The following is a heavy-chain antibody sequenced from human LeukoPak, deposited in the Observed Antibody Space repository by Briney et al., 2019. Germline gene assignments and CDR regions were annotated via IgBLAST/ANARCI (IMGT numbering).Heavy chain of an antibody. D-gene: IGHD3-22*01. J-gene: IGHJ4*02. Sequence: KPGGSLRLSCAASGFTFSDYYMSWIRQAPGKELERVSYISSSGTTIYYADSVKGRFTISRDNAKNSLYLQMNSLRAEETAVYYCARARAYYYESSLLFDYWGQGTLVTVSS. CDR2: ISSSGTTI. CDR1: GFTFSDYY. V-gene: IGHV3-11*04. CDR3: ARARAYYYESSLLFDY.